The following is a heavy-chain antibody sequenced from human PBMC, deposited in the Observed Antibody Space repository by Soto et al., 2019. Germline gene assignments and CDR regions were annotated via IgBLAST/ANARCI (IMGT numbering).Heavy chain of an antibody. CDR2: ISYDGINK. J-gene: IGHJ4*02. Sequence: QVQLVESGGGVVQPGRSLRLSCAADRFTFSTYAVQWVRQAPGKGLEWVAVISYDGINKYYADSVKGRFTISRDNSKNTLYLQMNSLRTEDTAVYYCVRSGDSSGNFDYWGQGTLVTVSS. D-gene: IGHD3-22*01. CDR1: RFTFSTYA. V-gene: IGHV3-30-3*01. CDR3: VRSGDSSGNFDY.